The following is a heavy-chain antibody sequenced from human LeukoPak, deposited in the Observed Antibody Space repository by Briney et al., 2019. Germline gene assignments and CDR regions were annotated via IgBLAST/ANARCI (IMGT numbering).Heavy chain of an antibody. CDR1: GFTFSSYG. D-gene: IGHD6-6*01. CDR3: AKAGIAALGY. CDR2: ISYDGSNK. J-gene: IGHJ4*02. Sequence: PGGSLRLSCAASGFTFSSYGMHWVRQAPGKGLEWVAVISYDGSNKYYADSVKGRFTISRDNSKNTLYLQMNSLRAEDTAVYYCAKAGIAALGYWGQGTLVTVSS. V-gene: IGHV3-30*18.